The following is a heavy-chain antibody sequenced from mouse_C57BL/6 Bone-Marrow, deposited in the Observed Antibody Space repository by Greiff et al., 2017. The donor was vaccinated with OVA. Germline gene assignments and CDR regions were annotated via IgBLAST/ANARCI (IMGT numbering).Heavy chain of an antibody. V-gene: IGHV1-39*01. Sequence: EVQLQQSGPELVKPGASVKISCKASGYSFTDYNMNWVKQSNGKSLEWIGVINPNYGTTSYNQKFKGKATLTVDQSSSTSYMQLNSLTSEDSAVYSCAFYSGISYRYFDFWGTGTTVTVSP. CDR2: INPNYGTT. CDR3: AFYSGISYRYFDF. J-gene: IGHJ1*03. D-gene: IGHD1-1*01. CDR1: GYSFTDYN.